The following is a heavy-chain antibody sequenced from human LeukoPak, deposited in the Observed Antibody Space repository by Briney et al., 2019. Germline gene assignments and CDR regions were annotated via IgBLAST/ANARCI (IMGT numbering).Heavy chain of an antibody. V-gene: IGHV3-33*06. CDR2: IWYDGSNK. J-gene: IGHJ4*02. Sequence: PGGSLRLSCAASGFTFSSYGMHWVRQAPGKGLEWVAVIWYDGSNKYYADSVKGRFTISRDNSKNTLYLQMNSLRAEDTAVYYCAKDLEDLGLDYWGQGTLVTVSS. CDR3: AKDLEDLGLDY. D-gene: IGHD7-27*01. CDR1: GFTFSSYG.